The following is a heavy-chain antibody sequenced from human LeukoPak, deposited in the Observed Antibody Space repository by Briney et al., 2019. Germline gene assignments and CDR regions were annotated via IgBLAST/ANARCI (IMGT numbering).Heavy chain of an antibody. CDR2: IRSSSSYI. Sequence: PGGSLRLSCAASGFTFSDYYMSWIRQAPGKGLEWVSFIRSSSSYIYYADSVKGRFTISRDNAKNSLFLQMNSLRAEDTAVYYCAIEHASGNFDYWGQGTLVTVSS. J-gene: IGHJ4*02. CDR3: AIEHASGNFDY. V-gene: IGHV3-11*06. CDR1: GFTFSDYY. D-gene: IGHD3-10*01.